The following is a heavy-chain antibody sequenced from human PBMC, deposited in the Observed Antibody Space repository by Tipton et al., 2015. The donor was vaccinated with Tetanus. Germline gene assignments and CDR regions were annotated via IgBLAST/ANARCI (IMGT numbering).Heavy chain of an antibody. CDR3: ARSHVFRLTLFGEEIPRSGRFDP. D-gene: IGHD3-3*01. CDR1: GGSISNYY. Sequence: TLSLTCTVSGGSISNYYWNWIRQSPGKGLEWLGNIYYSGDIDYNPSLQSRATISLDTAKNHFSLRLNSVTAADTAVYYCARSHVFRLTLFGEEIPRSGRFDPWGQGTLVTVSS. V-gene: IGHV4-59*07. CDR2: IYYSGDI. J-gene: IGHJ5*02.